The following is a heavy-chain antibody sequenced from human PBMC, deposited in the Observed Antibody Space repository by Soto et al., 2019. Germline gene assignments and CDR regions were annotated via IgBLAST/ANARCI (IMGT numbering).Heavy chain of an antibody. CDR2: INSGSTSV. CDR3: TNSASPDAY. D-gene: IGHD1-26*01. CDR1: GFDFNSYS. V-gene: IGHV3-48*01. J-gene: IGHJ4*02. Sequence: EVQLVESGGGLVQPGGSLRLSCVAPGFDFNSYSMNWVRQAPGKGLEWISYINSGSTSVFYADSVKGRFTISRDNAKNSLYLQMNSLRAEDTAVYHCTNSASPDAYWGQGTLVTVSS.